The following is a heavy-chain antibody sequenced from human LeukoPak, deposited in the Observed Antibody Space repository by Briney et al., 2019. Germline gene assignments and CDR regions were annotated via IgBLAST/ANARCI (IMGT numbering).Heavy chain of an antibody. Sequence: PSETLSLTCTVSGGSISSYYWSWIRQPPGKGLEWIGYIYYSGSTNYNPSLKSRVTISVYTSKNQFSLKLSSVTAAATAVYYCASVRLQYYYDSSGYYNQGDFDYWGQGTLVTVSS. CDR3: ASVRLQYYYDSSGYYNQGDFDY. D-gene: IGHD3-22*01. J-gene: IGHJ4*02. V-gene: IGHV4-59*01. CDR2: IYYSGST. CDR1: GGSISSYY.